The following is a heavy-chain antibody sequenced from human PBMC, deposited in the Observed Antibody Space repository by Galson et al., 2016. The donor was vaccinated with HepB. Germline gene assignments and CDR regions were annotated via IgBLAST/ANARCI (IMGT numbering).Heavy chain of an antibody. V-gene: IGHV4-59*02. CDR2: LHYSGHT. J-gene: IGHJ6*02. CDR3: ATTHITLRPGYNGMDV. CDR1: GGSVTSYY. D-gene: IGHD2-21*01. Sequence: ETLSLTCTVSGGSVTSYYWSWIRQPPGKGLEWIGFLHYSGHTNNNPSLKSRVTLSVDMSKNQPSLRLSSVTAADTAVYYCATTHITLRPGYNGMDVWGQGTTVTVSS.